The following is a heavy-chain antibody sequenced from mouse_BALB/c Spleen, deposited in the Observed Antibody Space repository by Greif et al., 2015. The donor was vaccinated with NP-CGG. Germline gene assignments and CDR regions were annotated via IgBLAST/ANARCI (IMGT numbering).Heavy chain of an antibody. D-gene: IGHD1-2*01. J-gene: IGHJ2*01. V-gene: IGHV1S127*01. CDR1: GYTFTSYW. CDR3: TRGYYGYRYYFDY. Sequence: VKLMESGAELVKPGASVKMSCKASGYTFTSYWMHWVKQRPGQGLEWIGTIDPSDSYTSYNQKFKGKATLTVDTSSSTAYMQLSSLTSEDSAVYYCTRGYYGYRYYFDYWGQGTTLTVSS. CDR2: IDPSDSYT.